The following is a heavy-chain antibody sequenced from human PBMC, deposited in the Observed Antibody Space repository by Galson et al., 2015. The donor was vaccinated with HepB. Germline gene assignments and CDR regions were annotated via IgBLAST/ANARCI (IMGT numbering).Heavy chain of an antibody. CDR1: GFTFSHAW. CDR3: ARDSSPKGGSSWWPDALDN. V-gene: IGHV3-7*03. CDR2: IKEDGREK. Sequence: SLRLSCAASGFTFSHAWMTWVRQAPGKGLEWVANIKEDGREKTYVNSVKGRFPISRDNAKSSLYLQMNSLRAEDTAVYYCARDSSPKGGSSWWPDALDNWGQGTIVTVSS. J-gene: IGHJ3*02. D-gene: IGHD6-19*01.